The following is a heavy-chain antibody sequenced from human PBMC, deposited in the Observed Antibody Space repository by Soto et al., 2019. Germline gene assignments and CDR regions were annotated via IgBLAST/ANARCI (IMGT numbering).Heavy chain of an antibody. J-gene: IGHJ5*02. CDR2: ISGTGVPT. V-gene: IGHV3-23*01. CDR3: AKSFCSSSSCFFLWVDP. CDR1: GFDFSNYA. Sequence: EVQLLESGGGLVQPGGSLRLSCAASGFDFSNYAMSWVRQAPGKGLDCISLISGTGVPTLYAESVKGRFSVSRDNSKDTLFLEMNNLRVDDTAMYYCAKSFCSSSSCFFLWVDPWGPGTLVTVSS. D-gene: IGHD2-2*01.